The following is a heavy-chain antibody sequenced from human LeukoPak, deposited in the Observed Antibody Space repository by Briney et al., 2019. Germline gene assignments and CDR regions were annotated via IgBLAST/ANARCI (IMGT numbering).Heavy chain of an antibody. CDR2: ISSSGSSI. J-gene: IGHJ6*03. V-gene: IGHV3-48*03. CDR3: AKESGSYGYYYMDV. Sequence: GGSLRLSCAASGFTFSDYEMSWVRQTPGKGLEWISYISSSGSSIYYADSVKGRFTISRDNAKNSLYLQMNSLRAEDTAIYYCAKESGSYGYYYMDVWGKGTTVTTSS. D-gene: IGHD1-26*01. CDR1: GFTFSDYE.